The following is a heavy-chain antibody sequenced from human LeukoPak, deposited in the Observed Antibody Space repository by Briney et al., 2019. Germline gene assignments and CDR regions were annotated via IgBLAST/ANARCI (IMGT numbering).Heavy chain of an antibody. CDR2: IIPIFGTA. J-gene: IGHJ6*04. Sequence: SVKVSCKASGGTFSSYAISWVRQAPGQGLEWMGEIIPIFGTANYAQKSQGRVTITADESTSTAYMELSSLRSEDTAVYYCARDPGNVAAAERGYGMDVWGKGTTVTVSS. CDR3: ARDPGNVAAAERGYGMDV. D-gene: IGHD6-13*01. V-gene: IGHV1-69*13. CDR1: GGTFSSYA.